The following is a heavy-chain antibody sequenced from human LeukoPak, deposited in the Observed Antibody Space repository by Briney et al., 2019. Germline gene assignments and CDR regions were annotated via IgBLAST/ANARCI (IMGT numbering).Heavy chain of an antibody. CDR1: GFTFSSYA. CDR2: IYSGGST. V-gene: IGHV3-66*01. J-gene: IGHJ4*02. CDR3: ARVASDSSGYSGY. D-gene: IGHD3-22*01. Sequence: GGSLRLSCAASGFTFSSYAMSWVRQAPGKGLEWVSVIYSGGSTYYADSVKGRFTISRDNSKNTLYLQMNSLRAEDTAVYYCARVASDSSGYSGYWGQGTLVTVSS.